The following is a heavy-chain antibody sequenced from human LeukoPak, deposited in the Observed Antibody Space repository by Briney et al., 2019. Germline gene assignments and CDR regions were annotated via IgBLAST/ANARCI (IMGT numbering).Heavy chain of an antibody. CDR2: ISGYNDNT. D-gene: IGHD5-24*01. Sequence: ASVKLSCKVSGYTFTSFGISWVRQAPGQGLQWMGWISGYNDNTNTVQKLQGRVTMTIDTSTNTAYMELMSLRSDDTAVYYCARDRHGYSDFDYWGQGTLVTVSS. CDR3: ARDRHGYSDFDY. CDR1: GYTFTSFG. V-gene: IGHV1-18*01. J-gene: IGHJ4*02.